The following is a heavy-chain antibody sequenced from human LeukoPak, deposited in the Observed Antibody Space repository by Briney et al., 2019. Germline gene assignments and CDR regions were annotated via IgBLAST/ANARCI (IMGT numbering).Heavy chain of an antibody. D-gene: IGHD6-19*01. CDR1: GFTFSNYG. CDR2: ITNDGRNK. Sequence: GGSLRLSCAASGFTFSNYGMHWVRQAPGKGLEWVAVITNDGRNKYYADSVKGRFTISRDNSKNSVYLQMNSLRGEDTAVYYCAKTPMTNGWYYFDYWGQGSLVTVSS. CDR3: AKTPMTNGWYYFDY. V-gene: IGHV3-30*18. J-gene: IGHJ4*02.